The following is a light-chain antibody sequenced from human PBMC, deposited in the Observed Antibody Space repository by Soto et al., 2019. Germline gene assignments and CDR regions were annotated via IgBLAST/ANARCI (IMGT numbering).Light chain of an antibody. V-gene: IGKV3-11*01. CDR1: QSVSSY. CDR2: DAS. Sequence: EIVLTQSPATLSLSPGERATLSCRASQSVSSYLAWYQQKPGQAPRLLIYDASNRATGIPARFSGSGSGTDFTLTISSLESEDFAANYSQRRSNWPLITFGHRTRLEIK. J-gene: IGKJ5*01. CDR3: QRRSNWPLIT.